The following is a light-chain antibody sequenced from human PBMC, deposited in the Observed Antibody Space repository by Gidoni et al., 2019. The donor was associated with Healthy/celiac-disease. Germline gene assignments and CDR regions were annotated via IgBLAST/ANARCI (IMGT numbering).Light chain of an antibody. CDR3: QVWDSLTDHYV. V-gene: IGLV3-21*02. CDR1: AIASKS. J-gene: IGLJ1*01. CDR2: DDK. Sequence: SYVLTQPPSEAVAPGQPAKVTCGGDAIASKSVHWYHQQPGQAPVLVVYDDKDRPSGIPARFSGSNSGNTATLTITRIEPGDEADYYCQVWDSLTDHYVFGGGTKVTVL.